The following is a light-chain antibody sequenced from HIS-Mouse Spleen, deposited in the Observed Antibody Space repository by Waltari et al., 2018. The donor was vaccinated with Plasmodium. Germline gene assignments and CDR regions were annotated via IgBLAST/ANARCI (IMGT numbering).Light chain of an antibody. J-gene: IGKJ2*01. CDR1: QGIRND. CDR2: AAS. V-gene: IGKV1-6*01. CDR3: LQDYNYPYT. Sequence: AIHITQSPSSLSPSVVDRVTITCRVSQGIRNDLGWYQQKPGKAPKLLISAASSLQSGVPSRFSGSGSGTDFTLTISSLQPEDFATYYCLQDYNYPYTFGQGTKLEIK.